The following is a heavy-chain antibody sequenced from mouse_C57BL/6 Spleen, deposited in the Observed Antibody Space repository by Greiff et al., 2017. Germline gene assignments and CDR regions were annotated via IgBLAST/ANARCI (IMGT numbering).Heavy chain of an antibody. CDR2: INPSTGGT. J-gene: IGHJ4*01. Sequence: VQLQQSGPELVKPGASVTISCKASGYSFTGYYMNWVKQSPEKSLEWIGEINPSTGGTTYNQKFKAKATLTIDKSTSTAYMQLKSLTSEDSTVYYCARGELTGRDYYAMDYWGQGTSVTVSS. CDR1: GYSFTGYY. CDR3: ARGELTGRDYYAMDY. V-gene: IGHV1-42*01. D-gene: IGHD4-1*01.